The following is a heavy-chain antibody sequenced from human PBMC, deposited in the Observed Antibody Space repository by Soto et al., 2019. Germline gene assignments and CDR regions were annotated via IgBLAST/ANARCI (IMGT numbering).Heavy chain of an antibody. Sequence: PGGSLRLSCAASGFTFSSYSMNWVRQAPGKGLEWVSSISSSSSYIYYADSVKGRFTISRDNAKNSLYLQMNSLRAEDTAVYYCARETYSGYDIFAFHVWGKGTAVTVSS. CDR1: GFTFSSYS. V-gene: IGHV3-21*01. D-gene: IGHD5-12*01. J-gene: IGHJ6*04. CDR3: ARETYSGYDIFAFHV. CDR2: ISSSSSYI.